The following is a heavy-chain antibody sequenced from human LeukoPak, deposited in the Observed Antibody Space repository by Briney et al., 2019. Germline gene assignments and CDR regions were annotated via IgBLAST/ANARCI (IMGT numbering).Heavy chain of an antibody. D-gene: IGHD1-26*01. Sequence: SETLSLTCAVSGDSITSTHWWSWVRQPPGKGLEWIGQIYKSGTTNYTPSLKSRVTMSVDKSKYQFSLKVTSVTAADTAVYYCAREYDGRGYFDYWGQGTLVTVSS. CDR2: IYKSGTT. CDR3: AREYDGRGYFDY. CDR1: GDSITSTHW. J-gene: IGHJ4*02. V-gene: IGHV4-4*02.